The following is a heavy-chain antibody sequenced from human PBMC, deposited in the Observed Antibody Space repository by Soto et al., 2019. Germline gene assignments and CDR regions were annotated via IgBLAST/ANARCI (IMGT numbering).Heavy chain of an antibody. CDR2: INHSGST. D-gene: IGHD3-9*01. CDR1: GGSFSGYY. J-gene: IGHJ6*02. CDR3: ARVDILTVYGCMDV. Sequence: SETLSLTCAVYGGSFSGYYWSWIRQPPGKGLEWIGEINHSGSTNYNPSLKSRVTISVDTSKNQFSRKLSSVTAADTAVYYCARVDILTVYGCMDVWGQGTTVTVSS. V-gene: IGHV4-34*01.